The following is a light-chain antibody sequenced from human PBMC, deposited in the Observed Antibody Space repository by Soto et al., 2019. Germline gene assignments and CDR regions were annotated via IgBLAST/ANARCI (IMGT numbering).Light chain of an antibody. J-gene: IGKJ5*01. Sequence: EIVLTQSPGTLSLSPRERATXXXXASQSVSSNLAWYQQTPGQAPGLLIYGASTRATGIPARFSGSGSGTDFTLTISRLEAEDFAVYYCQQSSSSPITFGQGTRLEI. CDR1: QSVSSN. V-gene: IGKV3-20*01. CDR2: GAS. CDR3: QQSSSSPIT.